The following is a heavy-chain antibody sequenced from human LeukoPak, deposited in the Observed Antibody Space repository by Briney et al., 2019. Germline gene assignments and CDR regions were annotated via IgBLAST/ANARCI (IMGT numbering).Heavy chain of an antibody. CDR3: ARVYGDYEVFDY. D-gene: IGHD4-17*01. CDR1: GGSFSGYY. Sequence: SETLSLTCAVYGGSFSGYYWSWIRQPPGKGLEWIGEINHSGSTNYNPSLKSRVTISVDTSKNQFSLKLSSVTAADTAVYYCARVYGDYEVFDYWGQGTLVTVSS. J-gene: IGHJ4*02. V-gene: IGHV4-34*01. CDR2: INHSGST.